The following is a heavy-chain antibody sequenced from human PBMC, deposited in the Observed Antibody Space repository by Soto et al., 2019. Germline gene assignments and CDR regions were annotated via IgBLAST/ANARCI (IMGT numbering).Heavy chain of an antibody. CDR1: GGSISSGGSY. V-gene: IGHV4-31*03. D-gene: IGHD3-22*01. J-gene: IGHJ6*02. Sequence: PSETLSLTCTVSGGSISSGGSYWSWIRHHPGKGLEWIGFIYDRGNTYYNPSLRGRVTILVDTSKNRFSLKLSSVTAADTAVYHCARDPDSSGYWASGMDVWGQGTTATVSS. CDR2: IYDRGNT. CDR3: ARDPDSSGYWASGMDV.